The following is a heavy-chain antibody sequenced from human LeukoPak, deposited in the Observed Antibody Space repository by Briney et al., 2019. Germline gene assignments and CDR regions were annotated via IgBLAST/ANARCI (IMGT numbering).Heavy chain of an antibody. V-gene: IGHV3-30*03. CDR3: ARDQTLYSSSSEFDY. D-gene: IGHD6-6*01. CDR2: ISYDGRNK. CDR1: GFTFSSYW. Sequence: GGSLRLSCAASGFTFSSYWMSWVRQAPGKGLEWVAVISYDGRNKYYADSVKGRFTISRDNSKNTLYLQMNSLRPEDTAVYYCARDQTLYSSSSEFDYWGQGTLVTVSS. J-gene: IGHJ4*02.